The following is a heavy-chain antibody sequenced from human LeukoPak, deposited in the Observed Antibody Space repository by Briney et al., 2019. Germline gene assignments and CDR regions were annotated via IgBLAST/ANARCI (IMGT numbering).Heavy chain of an antibody. CDR3: ARAQSFHDYSND. D-gene: IGHD4-11*01. Sequence: SETLSLTCTVSGGSISSGGYYWSWIRQHPGKGLEWIGYIYYSGSTYYNPSLKSRVTISVDTSKNQFSLKLSSVTAADTGVYYCARAQSFHDYSNDWGQGTLVTVSS. V-gene: IGHV4-31*03. CDR1: GGSISSGGYY. J-gene: IGHJ4*02. CDR2: IYYSGST.